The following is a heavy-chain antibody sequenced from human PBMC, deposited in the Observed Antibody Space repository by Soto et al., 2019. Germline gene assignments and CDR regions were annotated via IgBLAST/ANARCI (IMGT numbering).Heavy chain of an antibody. Sequence: QVQLQESGPGLVKPSETLSLTCTVSGGSITNYYCSWFRQPPGKGLEWIGYIQYNCYSAYNLSLTRRATKSMDTSKTPFPRMLESVTATDTALYYCARHGFGSLHGLVDVWGQGTTVIVSS. J-gene: IGHJ6*02. CDR3: ARHGFGSLHGLVDV. CDR2: IQYNCYS. CDR1: GGSITNYY. V-gene: IGHV4-59*08. D-gene: IGHD3-10*01.